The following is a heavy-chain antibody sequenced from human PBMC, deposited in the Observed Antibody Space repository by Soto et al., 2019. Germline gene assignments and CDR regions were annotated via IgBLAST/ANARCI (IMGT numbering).Heavy chain of an antibody. CDR1: GFTFSSYA. J-gene: IGHJ4*02. CDR3: AKRRGAGGHFDY. V-gene: IGHV3-23*01. Sequence: DVQLLESGGGLVQPEGSLRLSCAGSGFTFSSYAMGWVRQGPGKGLEWVAVVSIGGSTQYADSVRGRFTISRDNSKNTLSLQMNSLTAEDPAVYFCAKRRGAGGHFDYWGQRALVTVS. CDR2: VSIGGST. D-gene: IGHD2-15*01.